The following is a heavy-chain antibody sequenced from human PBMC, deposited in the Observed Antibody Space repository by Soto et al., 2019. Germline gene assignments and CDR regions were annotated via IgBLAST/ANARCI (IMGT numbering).Heavy chain of an antibody. CDR3: ARGEAYDFWSGYSSYSYYGMDV. CDR1: GGSISSYY. Sequence: SETLSLTCTVSGGSISSYYWSWIRQPPGKGLEWIGYIYYSGSTNYNPSLKSRVTISVDTSKNQFSLKLSSVTAADTAVYYCARGEAYDFWSGYSSYSYYGMDVWGQGTTVTVSS. J-gene: IGHJ6*02. D-gene: IGHD3-3*01. V-gene: IGHV4-59*01. CDR2: IYYSGST.